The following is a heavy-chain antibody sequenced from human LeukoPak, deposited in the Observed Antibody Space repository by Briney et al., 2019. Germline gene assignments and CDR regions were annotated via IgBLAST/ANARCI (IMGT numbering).Heavy chain of an antibody. CDR2: IGGSGSFI. J-gene: IGHJ6*03. CDR1: GFTFSTYS. V-gene: IGHV3-48*02. CDR3: ARLLATWDYCYMDV. D-gene: IGHD3-3*02. Sequence: GGSLRLSCVGSGFTFSTYSIKWVRQAPGKGLEWVSHIGGSGSFIYYADSVKGRFTISRDNAKNSVYLQMNSLRDEDTAVYFCARLLATWDYCYMDVWGKGTTVTVSS.